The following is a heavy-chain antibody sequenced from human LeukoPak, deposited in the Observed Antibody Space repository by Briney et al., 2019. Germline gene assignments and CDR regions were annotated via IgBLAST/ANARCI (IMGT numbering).Heavy chain of an antibody. CDR3: ARAHSSSSTFDL. J-gene: IGHJ4*02. V-gene: IGHV1-69*05. Sequence: ASVKVSCKASGGTFSSYAISWVRQAPGQGLEWMGGIIPIFGTANYAQKFQGRVTITTDESTSTAYMELSSLRSEDTAVYYCARAHSSSSTFDLWGQGTLVTVPS. CDR2: IIPIFGTA. CDR1: GGTFSSYA. D-gene: IGHD6-6*01.